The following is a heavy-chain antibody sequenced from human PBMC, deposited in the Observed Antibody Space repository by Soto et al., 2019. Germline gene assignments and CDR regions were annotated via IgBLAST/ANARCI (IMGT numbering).Heavy chain of an antibody. D-gene: IGHD5-18*01. CDR3: ARRGYSYGLDV. CDR2: IYPGDSDT. V-gene: IGHV5-51*01. CDR1: GYNFATYW. Sequence: GESLKISCKGSGYNFATYWIAWVRQLPGKGPEWMGIIYPGDSDTSYSPSFQGQVTISVDKSISTAYLQWNSLKASDTAVYYCARRGYSYGLDVWGQGTKVTVSS. J-gene: IGHJ6*02.